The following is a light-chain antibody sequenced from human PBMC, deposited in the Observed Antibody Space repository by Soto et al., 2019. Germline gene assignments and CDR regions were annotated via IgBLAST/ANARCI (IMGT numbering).Light chain of an antibody. V-gene: IGKV3-11*01. CDR1: QNVRTF. J-gene: IGKJ1*01. CDR2: GAS. CDR3: QQHSHWPPWT. Sequence: EVVLTQSPATLSLSPGERATLSCRASQNVRTFLDWYQQKPGQAPRLLIYGASNRATGIPARFSGSGSGTDFTLTISSLEPEDFAVYYCQQHSHWPPWTGGQGTRVEIQ.